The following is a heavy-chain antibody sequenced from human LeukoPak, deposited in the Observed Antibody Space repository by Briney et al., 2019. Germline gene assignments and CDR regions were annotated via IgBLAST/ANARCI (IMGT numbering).Heavy chain of an antibody. CDR2: IKQDGSEK. Sequence: GGSLRLSCAASGFTFSSYWMHWVRQAPGKGLEWVANIKQDGSEKYYVDSVKGRFTISRDNAKNSLYLQMNSLRAEDTAVYYCARDLLLWFGELLSAPGFDYWGQGTPVTVSS. CDR3: ARDLLLWFGELLSAPGFDY. J-gene: IGHJ4*02. D-gene: IGHD3-10*01. V-gene: IGHV3-7*01. CDR1: GFTFSSYW.